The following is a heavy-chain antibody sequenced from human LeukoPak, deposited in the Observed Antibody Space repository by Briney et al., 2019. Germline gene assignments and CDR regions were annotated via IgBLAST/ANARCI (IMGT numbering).Heavy chain of an antibody. J-gene: IGHJ4*02. CDR3: ARAVGSERRHYFDY. Sequence: ASVKVSCKASGGTFSSYAISWVRQAPGQGLEWMGGIIPIFGTANYAQKFQGRVTITADESTSTAYMELSSLRSEDTAVYYCARAVGSERRHYFDYWGQGTLVTVSS. CDR1: GGTFSSYA. V-gene: IGHV1-69*13. D-gene: IGHD3-10*01. CDR2: IIPIFGTA.